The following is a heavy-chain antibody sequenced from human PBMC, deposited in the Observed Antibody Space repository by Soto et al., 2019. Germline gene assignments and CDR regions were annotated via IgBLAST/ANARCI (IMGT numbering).Heavy chain of an antibody. J-gene: IGHJ4*02. CDR3: ARAQTVTTSYYFDS. V-gene: IGHV4-34*01. CDR2: INHSGST. Sequence: TSETLSLTCAVYGGSFSGYYWSWIRQPPGKGLEWIGEINHSGSTNYNPSLKSRVTISVDTSKNQFSLKLSSVTAADTAVYYCARAQTVTTSYYFDSWGQGTLVTVPS. CDR1: GGSFSGYY. D-gene: IGHD4-17*01.